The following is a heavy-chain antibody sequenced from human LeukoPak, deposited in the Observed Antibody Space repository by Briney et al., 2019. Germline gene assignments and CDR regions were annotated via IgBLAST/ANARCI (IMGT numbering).Heavy chain of an antibody. D-gene: IGHD6-6*01. V-gene: IGHV5-51*01. J-gene: IGHJ4*02. CDR2: IYGGDSQT. CDR3: ARDLNSEYFFDY. Sequence: GESLKISCKTSGYSFANFWLGWVRQMPGKGLEWMGIIYGGDSQTRNSPSFQGQVTISADKSIGIAYLQWSSLKASDTAMYYCARDLNSEYFFDYWGQGTLVTVSS. CDR1: GYSFANFW.